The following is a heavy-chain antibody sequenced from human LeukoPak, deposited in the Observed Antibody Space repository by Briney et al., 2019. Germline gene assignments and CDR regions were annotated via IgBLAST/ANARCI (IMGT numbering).Heavy chain of an antibody. CDR3: ARGAYGGNPHASFDY. CDR1: GYIFTDYY. Sequence: ASVKVSCKASGYIFTDYYMHWVRQAPGQGLERMGWINPNSGGTNYAQKFQGRVTTTRDTSISTAYMELSRLRSDDTAVYYCARGAYGGNPHASFDYWGQGTLITVSS. J-gene: IGHJ4*02. CDR2: INPNSGGT. V-gene: IGHV1-2*02. D-gene: IGHD4-23*01.